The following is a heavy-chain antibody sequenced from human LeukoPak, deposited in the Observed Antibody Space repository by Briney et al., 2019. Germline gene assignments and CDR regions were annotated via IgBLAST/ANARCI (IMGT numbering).Heavy chain of an antibody. V-gene: IGHV3-23*01. CDR3: XXXXXXXNGIYDPFDM. J-gene: IGHJ3*02. CDR1: GFPFGDYA. CDR2: IGGDGGLT. D-gene: IGHD2-21*01. Sequence: PGGSLRLSCAASGFPFGDYAMSWVRQAPGKGLEWVSVIGGDGGLTVYADSVKGRFTISRDNSKKRLYLQMNSLRGEDTAVYYCXXXXXXXNGIYDPFDMWGQGTMVTVSS.